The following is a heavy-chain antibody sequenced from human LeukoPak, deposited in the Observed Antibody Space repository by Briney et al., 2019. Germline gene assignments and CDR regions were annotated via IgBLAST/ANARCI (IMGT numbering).Heavy chain of an antibody. CDR1: GYTLTELS. CDR2: FDPEDGET. J-gene: IGHJ6*02. Sequence: ASVKVSCKVSGYTLTELSMHWVRQAPGKGLEWMGGFDPEDGETIYAQKFQGRVTMTEDTSTDTAYMELSSLRSEDTAVYYCATDPYGDYPVGMDVWGQGTTVTVSS. D-gene: IGHD4-17*01. CDR3: ATDPYGDYPVGMDV. V-gene: IGHV1-24*01.